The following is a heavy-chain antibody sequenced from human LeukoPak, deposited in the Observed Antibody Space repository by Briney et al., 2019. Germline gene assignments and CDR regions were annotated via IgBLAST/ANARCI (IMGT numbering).Heavy chain of an antibody. V-gene: IGHV4-59*12. CDR1: GGSISSYY. Sequence: PSETLSLTCTVSGGSISSYYWSWIRQPPGKGLEWIGYIYYSGSTNYNPSLKSRVTISVDTSKNQFSLKLSSVTAADTAVYYCARVMDYGDYVDAFDIWGQGTMVTVSS. J-gene: IGHJ3*02. CDR2: IYYSGST. CDR3: ARVMDYGDYVDAFDI. D-gene: IGHD4-17*01.